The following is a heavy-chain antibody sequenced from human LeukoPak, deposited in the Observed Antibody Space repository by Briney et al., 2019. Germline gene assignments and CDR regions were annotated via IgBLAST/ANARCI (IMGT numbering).Heavy chain of an antibody. V-gene: IGHV4-4*07. D-gene: IGHD6-13*01. J-gene: IGHJ4*02. CDR1: GDSISYFY. CDR2: FSSSGTT. CDR3: DY. Sequence: SETLSLTCSVSGDSISYFYWSWIRQAAGKGLEWIGRFSSSGTTDYNASLKSRVTMSVDTSKNQLSLYYCARGVIAAGGNDFDYGGQGPLVPVPS.